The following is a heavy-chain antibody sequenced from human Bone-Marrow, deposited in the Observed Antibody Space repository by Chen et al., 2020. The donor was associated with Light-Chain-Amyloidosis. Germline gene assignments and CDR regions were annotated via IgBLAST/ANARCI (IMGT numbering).Heavy chain of an antibody. CDR1: GYTFPNYW. J-gene: IGHJ4*02. D-gene: IGHD5-12*01. V-gene: IGHV5-51*01. CDR2: IYPDDSDA. Sequence: EVQLEQSGPEVKKPGESLKISCKGSGYTFPNYWIGWVRQMHGKGLEWMGVIYPDDSDARYSPSCEGQVTISADKSITTAYLQWRSLKASDTAMYYCARRRDGYNFDYWGQGTLVTVSS. CDR3: ARRRDGYNFDY.